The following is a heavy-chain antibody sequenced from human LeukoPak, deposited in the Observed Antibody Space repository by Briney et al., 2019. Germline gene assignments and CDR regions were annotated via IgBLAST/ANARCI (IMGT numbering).Heavy chain of an antibody. CDR3: AKDATCYDFWSGYYSDY. CDR1: GFTFSSYA. V-gene: IGHV3-23*01. J-gene: IGHJ4*02. D-gene: IGHD3-3*01. CDR2: ISGSGGST. Sequence: GGSLRLSCAASGFTFSSYAMSWVRQAPGKGLEWVSAISGSGGSTYYADSVKGRFTISRDNSKNTLYLQMNSLRAEDTAVYYCAKDATCYDFWSGYYSDYWGQGTLVTVSS.